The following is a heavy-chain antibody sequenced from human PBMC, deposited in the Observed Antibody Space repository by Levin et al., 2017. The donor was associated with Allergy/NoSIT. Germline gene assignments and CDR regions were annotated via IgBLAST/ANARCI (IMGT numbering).Heavy chain of an antibody. D-gene: IGHD3-9*01. CDR2: INPDGRST. V-gene: IGHV3-74*01. Sequence: SCAASGFTLRSYWMHWVRQAPGKGLVWVSRINPDGRSTSYADSVKGRFTISRDNAKNTLYLQMNSLRAEDTAVYYCARDDILTGPAPDYWGQGTLVTVSS. J-gene: IGHJ4*02. CDR1: GFTLRSYW. CDR3: ARDDILTGPAPDY.